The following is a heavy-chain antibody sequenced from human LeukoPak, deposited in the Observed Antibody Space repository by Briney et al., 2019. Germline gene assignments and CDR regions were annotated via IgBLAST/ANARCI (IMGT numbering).Heavy chain of an antibody. CDR1: GFTFSSYW. CDR3: ARGPVGATRQYFQH. Sequence: GGSLRLSCAASGFTFSSYWMSWVRQAPGKGLEWVSYISSSGSTIYYADSVKGRFTISRDNAKNSLYLQMNSLRAEDTAVYYCARGPVGATRQYFQHWGQGTLVTVSS. V-gene: IGHV3-48*04. J-gene: IGHJ1*01. CDR2: ISSSGSTI. D-gene: IGHD1-26*01.